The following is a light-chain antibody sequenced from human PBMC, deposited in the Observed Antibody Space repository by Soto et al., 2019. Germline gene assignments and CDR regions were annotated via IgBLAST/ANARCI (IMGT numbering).Light chain of an antibody. CDR3: QQRSNWPIT. Sequence: ESVLTQSPGTLSLSPVERATLSCRASQSVSNNYLAWYQQKPGQAPRLLIYGASNRATGIPDRFSGSGSGTGFTLTISSLEPEDFALYYCQQRSNWPITFGQGTRLEIK. CDR2: GAS. CDR1: QSVSNNY. V-gene: IGKV3D-20*02. J-gene: IGKJ5*01.